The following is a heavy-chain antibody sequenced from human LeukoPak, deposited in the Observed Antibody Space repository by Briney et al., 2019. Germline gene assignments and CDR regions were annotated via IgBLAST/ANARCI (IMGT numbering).Heavy chain of an antibody. CDR1: GGSMTTHH. D-gene: IGHD5-18*01. V-gene: IGHV4-59*11. Sequence: SETLSLTCTVSGGSMTTHHWNWIRQTPGKGLEWIGYVFDSGRTKENPSLKSRVTLSADTSKNQLSLRLSSVIAADTAVYYCTTIKRGNIFGYFDFWGQGILVTVSS. CDR2: VFDSGRT. CDR3: TTIKRGNIFGYFDF. J-gene: IGHJ4*02.